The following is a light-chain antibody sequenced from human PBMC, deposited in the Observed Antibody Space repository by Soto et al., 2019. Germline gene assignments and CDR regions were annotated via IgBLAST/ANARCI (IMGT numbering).Light chain of an antibody. Sequence: EIVLTQSPATLSLSPGERATLSCRASQSVSNFLAWYQQKPGQAPRLLIYDASNRATGIPARFSGSGSGTDFTLTIRSLEPEDFAIYYCQQRTNWPLTTFGHGTRLRL. CDR2: DAS. V-gene: IGKV3-11*01. CDR1: QSVSNF. J-gene: IGKJ5*01. CDR3: QQRTNWPLTT.